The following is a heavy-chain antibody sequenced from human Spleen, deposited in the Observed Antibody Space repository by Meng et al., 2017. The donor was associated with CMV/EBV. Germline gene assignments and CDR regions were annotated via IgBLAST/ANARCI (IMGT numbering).Heavy chain of an antibody. CDR2: ISAIDDST. J-gene: IGHJ3*02. V-gene: IGHV3-23*01. Sequence: GGSLRLSCAASGFSFGSYAMSWVRQSAEKGLECVALISAIDDSTYYADFVKGRFIISRDNSKNTLFLQMNSLRAEDTAVYYCARQSGLRRAFDIWGQGTMVTVSS. CDR1: GFSFGSYA. CDR3: ARQSGLRRAFDI. D-gene: IGHD5-12*01.